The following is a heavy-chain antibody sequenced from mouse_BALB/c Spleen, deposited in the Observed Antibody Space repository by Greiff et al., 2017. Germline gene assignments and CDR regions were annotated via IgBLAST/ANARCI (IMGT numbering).Heavy chain of an antibody. Sequence: EVQRVESGPGLVKPSQSLSLTCSVTGYSITSGYYWNWIRQFPGNKLEWMGYISYDGSNNYNPSLKNRISITRDTSKNQFFLKLNSVTTEDTATYYCARGGITLDYWGQGTTLTVSS. CDR1: GYSITSGYY. D-gene: IGHD1-1*01. V-gene: IGHV3-6*02. J-gene: IGHJ2*01. CDR3: ARGGITLDY. CDR2: ISYDGSN.